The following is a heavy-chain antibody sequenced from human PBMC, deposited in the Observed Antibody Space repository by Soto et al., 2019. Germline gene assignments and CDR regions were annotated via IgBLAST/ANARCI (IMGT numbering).Heavy chain of an antibody. V-gene: IGHV5-51*01. D-gene: IGHD6-6*01. CDR1: GYNFATYW. CDR3: ARPYVAVRPDKGYYTMEV. CDR2: IYPSDSDA. Sequence: GESLKISCKASGYNFATYWIAWVRQMPGKGLEWMGIIYPSDSDARYSASFQGQVTISVDKSISTAYLQWSTLKASDTALYYCARPYVAVRPDKGYYTMEVWGQGTTVTVSS. J-gene: IGHJ6*02.